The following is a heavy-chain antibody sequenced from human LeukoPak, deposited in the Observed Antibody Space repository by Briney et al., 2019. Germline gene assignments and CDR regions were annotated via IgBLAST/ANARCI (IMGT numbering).Heavy chain of an antibody. CDR1: GFTFSKSD. CDR3: AKKGTSWSPRFDP. CDR2: ISASGATT. J-gene: IGHJ5*02. V-gene: IGHV3-23*01. D-gene: IGHD6-13*01. Sequence: GSLRLSCAASGFTFSKSDMIWVRQAPGKGLEWVPIISASGATTFYADSVRGRFTISRDNSENTLYLELNSLRDEDTAMYHCAKKGTSWSPRFDPWGQGTLVTVSS.